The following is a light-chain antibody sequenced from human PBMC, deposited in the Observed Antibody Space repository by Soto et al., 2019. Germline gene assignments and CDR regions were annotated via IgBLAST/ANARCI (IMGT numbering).Light chain of an antibody. Sequence: QSALTQPASVSGSPGQSITISCTGTTSDVGAYNYVSWYQQHPGRAPKLLIYQVSYRPSGVSNRFSGSKSGNTAYLTISGLQAEDEDDYYCSSFTTITTWVFGGGTKLTVL. CDR1: TSDVGAYNY. CDR2: QVS. J-gene: IGLJ3*02. V-gene: IGLV2-14*01. CDR3: SSFTTITTWV.